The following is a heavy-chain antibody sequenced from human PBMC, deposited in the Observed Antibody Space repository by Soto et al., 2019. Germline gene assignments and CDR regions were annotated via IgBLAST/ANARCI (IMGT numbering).Heavy chain of an antibody. Sequence: QVQLQESGPGLVKPSETLSLTCTVSGGSISSYYWRWIRQPPGKGLEWIGYIYYSGSTNYNPSLKSRVTISEDTSKNQFSLKLSSVTAADTAVYYCARGGSWYNYWGQGTLVTVSS. CDR2: IYYSGST. CDR3: ARGGSWYNY. CDR1: GGSISSYY. V-gene: IGHV4-59*08. J-gene: IGHJ4*02. D-gene: IGHD6-13*01.